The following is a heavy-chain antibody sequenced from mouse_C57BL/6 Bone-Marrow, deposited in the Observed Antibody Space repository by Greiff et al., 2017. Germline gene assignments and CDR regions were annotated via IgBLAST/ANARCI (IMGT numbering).Heavy chain of an antibody. V-gene: IGHV1-18*01. CDR3: ARLGAY. CDR1: GYTFTDYN. CDR2: INPNNGGT. Sequence: EVQLQQSGPELVKPGASVKIPCKASGYTFTDYNMDWVKQSPGKSLEWIGDINPNNGGTIYNQKFKGKATLTVDKTSSTAYMELRSLTSEDTAVYYCARLGAYWGQGTLVTVSA. J-gene: IGHJ3*01. D-gene: IGHD4-1*01.